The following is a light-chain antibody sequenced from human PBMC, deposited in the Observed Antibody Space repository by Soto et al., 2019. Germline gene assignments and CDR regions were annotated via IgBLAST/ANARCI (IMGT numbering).Light chain of an antibody. CDR1: QSISSY. CDR3: QQYNNWPRT. V-gene: IGKV1-39*01. Sequence: DIPMTQSPSSLSASLGDRVNITCRASQSISSYLNWYQQKPGKAPKLLIYAASSLQSGVPSRFSGSGSGTEFTLTIGSLQSDDFAVYYCQQYNNWPRTFGQGTKVDI. J-gene: IGKJ2*01. CDR2: AAS.